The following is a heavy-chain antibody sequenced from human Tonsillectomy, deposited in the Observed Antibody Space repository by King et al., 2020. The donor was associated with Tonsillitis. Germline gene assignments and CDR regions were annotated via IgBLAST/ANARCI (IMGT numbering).Heavy chain of an antibody. D-gene: IGHD3-22*01. J-gene: IGHJ3*02. CDR2: FDPEEGET. Sequence: VQLVQSGAEVKKPGASVKVSCKISGYTLTELSMHWVRQTPGKGLEWMGGFDPEEGETIYAQKFQGRVTMTEDTSTDIAYIELSSLRSEETAVYYCATDGRLHYYDVSGYAIWGQGTMVTVSS. V-gene: IGHV1-24*01. CDR3: ATDGRLHYYDVSGYAI. CDR1: GYTLTELS.